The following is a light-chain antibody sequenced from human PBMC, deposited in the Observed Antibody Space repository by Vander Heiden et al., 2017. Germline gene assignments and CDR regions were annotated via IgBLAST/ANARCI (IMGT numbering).Light chain of an antibody. Sequence: EIVMPQSPLSLPVTPGEPASISCRSSQSLLHSNGYNYLDWYLQKPGQSPQLLIYLGSDRASGVPDRFSGSGSGTDFTLKISRVEAEDVGVYYCMQSLQPPWTFGQGTKVEIK. CDR1: QSLLHSNGYNY. V-gene: IGKV2-28*01. CDR3: MQSLQPPWT. J-gene: IGKJ1*01. CDR2: LGS.